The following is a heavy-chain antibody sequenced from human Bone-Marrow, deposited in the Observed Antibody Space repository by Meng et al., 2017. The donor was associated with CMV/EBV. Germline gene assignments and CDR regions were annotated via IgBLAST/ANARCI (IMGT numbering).Heavy chain of an antibody. CDR3: ARGWLQNNYFDY. CDR1: GFTFSSYG. Sequence: GESLKISCAVSGFTFSSYGMHWVRQAPGKGLEWVANIKQDGSEKYYVDSVKGRFTISRDNAKNSLYLQMNSLRAEDTAVYYCARGWLQNNYFDYWGQGTLVTVSS. D-gene: IGHD5-24*01. V-gene: IGHV3-7*01. CDR2: IKQDGSEK. J-gene: IGHJ4*02.